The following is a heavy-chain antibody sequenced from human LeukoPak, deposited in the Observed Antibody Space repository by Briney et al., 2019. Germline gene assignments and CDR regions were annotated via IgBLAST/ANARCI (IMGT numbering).Heavy chain of an antibody. J-gene: IGHJ4*02. V-gene: IGHV1-2*02. Sequence: ASVKVSCKASGHTFTAYYMHWVRQAPGQGLEWMEWINPNSGGTNYAQKFQGRVTMTRDTSISTVYMELSRLRSDDTAVYYCARDFPSSGWYHPFDYWGQGILVTVSS. D-gene: IGHD6-19*01. CDR1: GHTFTAYY. CDR2: INPNSGGT. CDR3: ARDFPSSGWYHPFDY.